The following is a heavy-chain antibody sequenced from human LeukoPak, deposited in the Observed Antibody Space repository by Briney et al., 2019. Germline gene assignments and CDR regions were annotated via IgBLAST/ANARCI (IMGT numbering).Heavy chain of an antibody. D-gene: IGHD6-6*01. J-gene: IGHJ5*02. CDR2: IYYSGST. CDR3: ATSSPWSTGWFDP. Sequence: SETLSLTCTVSGGSISSGGYYWSWIRQHPGKGLEWIGYIYYSGSTYYNPSLKSRVTISVDTSKNQFSLKLSSVTAADTAVYYCATSSPWSTGWFDPWGQGTLVTVSS. V-gene: IGHV4-31*03. CDR1: GGSISSGGYY.